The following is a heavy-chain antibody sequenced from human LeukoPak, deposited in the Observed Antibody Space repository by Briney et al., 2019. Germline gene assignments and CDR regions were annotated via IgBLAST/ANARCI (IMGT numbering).Heavy chain of an antibody. CDR1: GFTFSSYA. Sequence: GGSLRLSCAASGFTFSSYAMSWVRQAPGKGLEWVSGISGSGDSTYYADSVKGRFTTSRDNSKNTLYLQMSSLRAEDTALYYCAKIIVVLPSTISNPYYFDYWGQRTLVTVSS. CDR2: ISGSGDST. D-gene: IGHD2-2*02. V-gene: IGHV3-23*01. CDR3: AKIIVVLPSTISNPYYFDY. J-gene: IGHJ4*02.